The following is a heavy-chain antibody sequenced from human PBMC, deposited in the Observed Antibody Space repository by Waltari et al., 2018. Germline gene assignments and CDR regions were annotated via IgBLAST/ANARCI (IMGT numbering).Heavy chain of an antibody. CDR2: IYYSGGT. V-gene: IGHV4-59*08. D-gene: IGHD2-15*01. CDR1: GGSINPFY. CDR3: ARQVSGEPYFDN. J-gene: IGHJ4*02. Sequence: QVLLKESGPGLEKSSETLSLICPVSGGSINPFYWRWLRQTPGKGLEWIGYIYYSGGTNYNPSLKSRVTLSADTSKNQVSLKLTSVTAADTATYFCARQVSGEPYFDNWGQGISVTVSS.